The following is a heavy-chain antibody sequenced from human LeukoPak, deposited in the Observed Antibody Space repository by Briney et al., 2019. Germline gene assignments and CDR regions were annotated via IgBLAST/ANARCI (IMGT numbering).Heavy chain of an antibody. CDR2: ISAHNGNT. CDR3: ATIAARGYYGMDV. D-gene: IGHD6-6*01. CDR1: GYTFTSYG. J-gene: IGHJ6*02. Sequence: ASVKVSCKASGYTFTSYGISWVRQAPGQGLEWMGWISAHNGNTNYAQKLQGRVTMTTDTSTSTAYMELRSLRSDDTAVYYCATIAARGYYGMDVWGQGTTVAVSS. V-gene: IGHV1-18*01.